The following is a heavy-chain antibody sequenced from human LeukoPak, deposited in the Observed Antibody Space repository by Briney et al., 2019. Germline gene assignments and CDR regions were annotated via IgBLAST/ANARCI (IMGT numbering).Heavy chain of an antibody. D-gene: IGHD6-19*01. CDR2: INPNTGGS. V-gene: IGHV1-2*02. Sequence: ASVKVPCKASGYTFSDYYMHWVRQAPGQGLEWMAWINPNTGGSHYAQKFQGRVTTTRDTSFNTAYMELNRLISDDTAFYYCARQASSGWYVDYWGQGTLVTVSP. J-gene: IGHJ4*02. CDR3: ARQASSGWYVDY. CDR1: GYTFSDYY.